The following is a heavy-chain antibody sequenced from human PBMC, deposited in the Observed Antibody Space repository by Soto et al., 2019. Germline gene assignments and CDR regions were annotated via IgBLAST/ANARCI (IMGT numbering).Heavy chain of an antibody. D-gene: IGHD4-17*01. V-gene: IGHV4-59*08. J-gene: IGHJ4*02. Sequence: GTRSLTGTLLDASIRSYYWSWIRQPPGKGLEWIGYIYYSGSTNYNPSLKSRVTISVDTSKNQFSLKLSSVTAADTAVYYCARRYGPGFDYWGQGTLVTVS. CDR1: DASIRSYY. CDR3: ARRYGPGFDY. CDR2: IYYSGST.